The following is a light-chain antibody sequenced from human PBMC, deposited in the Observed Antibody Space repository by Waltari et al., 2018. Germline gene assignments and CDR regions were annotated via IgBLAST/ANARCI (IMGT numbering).Light chain of an antibody. V-gene: IGLV1-40*01. J-gene: IGLJ3*02. CDR1: SYNIGSHYD. CDR2: GSN. CDR3: QSFDIRLTAWV. Sequence: QSTLTQPPSVSGAPGQRVTISCVGGSYNIGSHYDFHWYQQIPGKAPKLLIFGSNNRPSGVPARFSGSKSGTSASLAITGLQADDEADYYCQSFDIRLTAWVFGGGTKVIVL.